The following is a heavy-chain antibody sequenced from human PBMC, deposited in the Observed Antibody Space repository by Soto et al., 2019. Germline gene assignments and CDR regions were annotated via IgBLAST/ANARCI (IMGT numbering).Heavy chain of an antibody. CDR2: IYRDDDE. CDR3: VRNWRYYGGDYYYGMDA. J-gene: IGHJ6*02. Sequence: ITLKESGPTLVKPTQTLTLTCTFSGFSLNTGGVGVGWVRQPRGKAMVWLALIYRDDDERSRPSLRSGHNTTTDIIHNQVVLTMTNMNPEDTATYYCVRNWRYYGGDYYYGMDAWGQGTTVTVSS. D-gene: IGHD3-10*01. V-gene: IGHV2-5*02. CDR1: GFSLNTGGVG.